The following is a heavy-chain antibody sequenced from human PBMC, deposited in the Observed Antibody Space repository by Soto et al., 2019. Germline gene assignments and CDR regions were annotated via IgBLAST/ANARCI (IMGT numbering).Heavy chain of an antibody. V-gene: IGHV1-18*01. Sequence: GASVKVSCKASGYTFTSYGISWVRQAPGQGLEWMAWISAYNGNTNYAQKLQGRVTMTTDTSTSTAYMELRSLRSDDTAVYYCARDEEYYDILTGYYIPADYFDYWGQGTLVTVSS. D-gene: IGHD3-9*01. CDR2: ISAYNGNT. CDR1: GYTFTSYG. J-gene: IGHJ4*02. CDR3: ARDEEYYDILTGYYIPADYFDY.